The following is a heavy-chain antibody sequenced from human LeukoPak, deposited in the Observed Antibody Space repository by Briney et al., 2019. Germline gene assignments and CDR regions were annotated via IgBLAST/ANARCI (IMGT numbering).Heavy chain of an antibody. CDR3: ARDVGYSSSWYGGAYPPCYYMDV. CDR2: TDPNCDGT. J-gene: IGHJ6*03. D-gene: IGHD6-13*01. V-gene: IGHV1-2*02. Sequence: AAVTVTRKGSGYTFTGYYMHLERQPPAQGHELVGWTDPNCDGTNYAQKFQGKETMTRDTSISTAYMELSRLRSHDTAVYYCARDVGYSSSWYGGAYPPCYYMDVWGKGTTVSVCS. CDR1: GYTFTGYY.